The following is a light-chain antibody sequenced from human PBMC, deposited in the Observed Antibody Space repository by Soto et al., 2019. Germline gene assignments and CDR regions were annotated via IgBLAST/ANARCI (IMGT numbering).Light chain of an antibody. Sequence: EIVLTQSPGTLSLSPGERATLSCRASQSVSSTYLAWYQQKPGQAPRLLIYDASTRAAGIPDRFSGSGSGTDFTLTISRLEAEDYAVYYCLQYASSPWTFGQGANVEIK. CDR3: LQYASSPWT. CDR2: DAS. J-gene: IGKJ1*01. V-gene: IGKV3-20*01. CDR1: QSVSSTY.